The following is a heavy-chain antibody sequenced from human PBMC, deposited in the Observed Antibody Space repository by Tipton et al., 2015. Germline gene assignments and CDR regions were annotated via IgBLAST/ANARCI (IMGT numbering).Heavy chain of an antibody. D-gene: IGHD1-26*01. Sequence: TLSLTCTVSGGSISSNNYYWGWIRQSPGKGLEWIGSIHYSVSTHYNPSLKSRVTTSKNQLSLKLRSVTVADTAVYYCVRELRNTFHIWGQGTMVTVSS. V-gene: IGHV4-39*01. J-gene: IGHJ3*02. CDR1: GGSISSNNYY. CDR2: IHYSVST. CDR3: VRELRNTFHI.